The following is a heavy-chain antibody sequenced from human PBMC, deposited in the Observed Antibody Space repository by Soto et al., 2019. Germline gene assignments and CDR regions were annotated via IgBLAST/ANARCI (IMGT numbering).Heavy chain of an antibody. CDR2: ISSSSSYI. D-gene: IGHD3-10*01. CDR1: GFTFSSYS. CDR3: ARDEAITMALDV. V-gene: IGHV3-21*01. J-gene: IGHJ6*02. Sequence: GSLRLSCAASGFTFSSYSMNWVRQAPGKGLEWVSSISSSSSYIYYADSVKGRFTISRDNAKNSLYLQMNSLRAEDTAVYYCARDEAITMALDVWGQGTTVTVSS.